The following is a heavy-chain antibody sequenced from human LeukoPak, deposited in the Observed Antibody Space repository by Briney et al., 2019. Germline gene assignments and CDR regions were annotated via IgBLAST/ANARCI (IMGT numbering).Heavy chain of an antibody. V-gene: IGHV3-48*03. CDR3: ARGVPARRFDY. J-gene: IGHJ4*02. CDR1: GFTFSSYE. Sequence: GGSLRLSCAASGFTFSSYEMNWVRQAPGKGLEWVSYISSSGSTTYYSDSVKGRFTISRDNAKNSLSLQMNSLRVEDTAVYYCARGVPARRFDYWGQGTLVTVSS. CDR2: ISSSGSTT.